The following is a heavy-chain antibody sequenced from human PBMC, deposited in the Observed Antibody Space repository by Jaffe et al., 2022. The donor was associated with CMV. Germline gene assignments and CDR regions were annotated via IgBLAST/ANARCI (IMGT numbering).Heavy chain of an antibody. CDR3: TRLTSIGGILGRNYHYYYYLDV. CDR2: VRTKASGGTT. Sequence: LVESGGGLVQPGRSLRLSCTASGFSFGEYGMSWVRQAPGKGLEWLGFVRTKASGGTTEYAASVKDRFIISRDDSRRTAHLQMHRLETEDTAVYYCTRLTSIGGILGRNYHYYYYLDVWGRGTTVTVSS. D-gene: IGHD3-16*01. V-gene: IGHV3-49*04. J-gene: IGHJ6*03. CDR1: GFSFGEYG.